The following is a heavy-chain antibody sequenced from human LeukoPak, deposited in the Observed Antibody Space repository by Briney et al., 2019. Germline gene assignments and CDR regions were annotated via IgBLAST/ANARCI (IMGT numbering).Heavy chain of an antibody. CDR2: IRYDGSNK. V-gene: IGHV3-30*02. D-gene: IGHD6-13*01. CDR1: GFTFSRYG. J-gene: IGHJ4*02. CDR3: SYSSSWYSLFDY. Sequence: PGGSLRLSCAASGFTFSRYGMHWVRQAPGKGLEGVAFIRYDGSNKYYADSVKGRFTISRDNSKNTLYLQMNSLRAEDTAVYYCSYSSSWYSLFDYWGQGTLVTVSS.